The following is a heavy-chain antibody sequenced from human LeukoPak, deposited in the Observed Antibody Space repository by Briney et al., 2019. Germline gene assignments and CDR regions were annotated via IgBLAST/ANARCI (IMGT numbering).Heavy chain of an antibody. CDR1: GGSFSGYY. Sequence: SETLSLTCAVYGGSFSGYYWSWIRQPPGKGVEWIGEINHSVSTNYNPSLKRRDTILVDTYKNQFSMKLTSVPAADTAVYYCARGPPIDYYDSSGYYYVFDYWGQGTLVTVSS. D-gene: IGHD3-22*01. CDR2: INHSVST. J-gene: IGHJ4*02. V-gene: IGHV4-34*01. CDR3: ARGPPIDYYDSSGYYYVFDY.